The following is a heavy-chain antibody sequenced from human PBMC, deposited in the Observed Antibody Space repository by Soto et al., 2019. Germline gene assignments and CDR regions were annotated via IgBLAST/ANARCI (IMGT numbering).Heavy chain of an antibody. CDR1: GASISGFD. V-gene: IGHV4-4*07. CDR3: VRDGTKTLRDWVDP. D-gene: IGHD1-1*01. CDR2: IYATGTT. Sequence: SETLSLTCTVSGASISGFDWSWFRKSAGKGLEWIGRIYATGTTDYTPSLKRRVMMSVDTSKTQFSLKLRSVTAADTAVYFCVRDGTKTLRDWVDPWGQGISVTVSA. J-gene: IGHJ5*02.